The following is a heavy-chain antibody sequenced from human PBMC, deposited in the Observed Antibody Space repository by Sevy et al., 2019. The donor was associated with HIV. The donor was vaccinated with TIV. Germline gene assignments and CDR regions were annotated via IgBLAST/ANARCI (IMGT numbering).Heavy chain of an antibody. CDR3: ARGGGNGWYYFDY. D-gene: IGHD6-19*01. J-gene: IGHJ4*02. V-gene: IGHV1-69*13. CDR1: GGTFSSYG. Sequence: ASVKVSCKASGGTFSSYGISWVRQAPGQGLEWMGGIIPILGTVNYAQKFQGRVTITAGESTKTAHMELSSLGSEDTAVYYCARGGGNGWYYFDYWGQETLVTVSS. CDR2: IIPILGTV.